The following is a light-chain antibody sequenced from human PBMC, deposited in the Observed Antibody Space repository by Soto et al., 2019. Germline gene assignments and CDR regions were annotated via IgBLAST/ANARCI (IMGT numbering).Light chain of an antibody. CDR1: SSDIGAYHF. CDR3: SSYTTAYTLE. Sequence: QSALTQPASVSGSSGQSITISCTGTSSDIGAYHFVSWYQHHPGKAPKVIIYDVSDRPSGVSVRFSGSKSGNTASLTISGLQAEDEAVYYCSSYTTAYTLEFGGGTKLTVL. J-gene: IGLJ2*01. CDR2: DVS. V-gene: IGLV2-14*03.